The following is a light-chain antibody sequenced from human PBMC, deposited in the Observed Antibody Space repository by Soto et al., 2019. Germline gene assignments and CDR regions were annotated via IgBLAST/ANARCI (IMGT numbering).Light chain of an antibody. CDR1: SIDVDDY. CDR2: DVT. CDR3: CAHVGSSTYV. J-gene: IGLJ1*01. Sequence: QSALTQPRSVSGSPGQSVTISCSGTSIDVDDYVSWYQQHPGKAPKVIIYDVTERPSGVPDRFSGSKPGNAASLTVSGLQAEDEADYYCCAHVGSSTYVFGSGTKLTVL. V-gene: IGLV2-11*01.